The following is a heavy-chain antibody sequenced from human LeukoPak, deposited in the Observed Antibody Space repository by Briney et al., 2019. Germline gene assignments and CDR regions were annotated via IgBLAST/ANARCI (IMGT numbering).Heavy chain of an antibody. Sequence: GGSLRLSCAASGFTFSSYTMNWVRQAPGKGLEWVAAISSSSRDIFYADSVKGRFTISRDNTQNSLSLQMNSLRAEDTAVYYCVREAAATLFDYWGQGTLVTVSS. D-gene: IGHD1-26*01. V-gene: IGHV3-21*01. J-gene: IGHJ4*02. CDR1: GFTFSSYT. CDR2: ISSSSRDI. CDR3: VREAAATLFDY.